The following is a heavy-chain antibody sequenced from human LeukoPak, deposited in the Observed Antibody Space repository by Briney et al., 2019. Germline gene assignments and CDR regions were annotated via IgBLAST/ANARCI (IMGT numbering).Heavy chain of an antibody. CDR2: INTDGTVT. CDR3: ATKQWLAPPPDS. CDR1: GFTFSKYW. V-gene: IGHV3-74*01. Sequence: GGSLRLSCAASGFTFSKYWMLWVRQAPGKGLESVSRINTDGTVTTYADSVKGRFTVSRDNADNTMFLQMNSVRDEDTAGYYCATKQWLAPPPDSWGEGTPVTVSS. J-gene: IGHJ4*02. D-gene: IGHD6-19*01.